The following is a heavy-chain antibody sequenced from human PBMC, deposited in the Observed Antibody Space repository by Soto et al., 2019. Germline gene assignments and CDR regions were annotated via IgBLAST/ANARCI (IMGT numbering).Heavy chain of an antibody. CDR1: GGSISSGDYY. J-gene: IGHJ4*02. V-gene: IGHV4-30-4*01. CDR2: IYYSGST. D-gene: IGHD4-4*01. CDR3: ARLRGGDYSNSYYFDY. Sequence: QVQLQESGPGLVKPSQTLSLTCTVSGGSISSGDYYWSWIRQPPGKGLEWIGYIYYSGSTYYNPSLKSRVTISVDTSKNQFSLKLSSVTAADTAVYYCARLRGGDYSNSYYFDYWGQGTLVTVSS.